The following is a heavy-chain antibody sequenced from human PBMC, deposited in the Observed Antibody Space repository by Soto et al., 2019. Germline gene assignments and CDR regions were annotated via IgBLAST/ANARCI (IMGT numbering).Heavy chain of an antibody. J-gene: IGHJ5*02. CDR3: AREEGVHRHRWPNLLDA. CDR2: VNPNSGET. D-gene: IGHD2-8*01. CDR1: GYTFTDYD. Sequence: QEQLVQSGAEVKKPGASVKVSCKTSGYTFTDYDINWVRQSTGQGLEWIGLVNPNSGETGYAQKFQGRLTRNVSDSPSGANSERYRLRQDNRAEYYCAREEGVHRHRWPNLLDAWGQ. V-gene: IGHV1-8*01.